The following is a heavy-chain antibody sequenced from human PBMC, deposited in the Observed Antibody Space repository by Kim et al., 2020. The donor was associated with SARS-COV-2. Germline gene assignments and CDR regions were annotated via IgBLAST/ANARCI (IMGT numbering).Heavy chain of an antibody. Sequence: GGSLRLSCAASGFTFSSYAMHWVRQAPGKGLEWVAVISYDGSNKYYADSVKGRFTISRDNSKNTLCLQMNSLRAEDTAVYYCVYGDYANLFDPCGQGALGTGSS. V-gene: IGHV3-30*04. CDR2: ISYDGSNK. D-gene: IGHD4-17*01. CDR3: VYGDYANLFDP. J-gene: IGHJ5*02. CDR1: GFTFSSYA.